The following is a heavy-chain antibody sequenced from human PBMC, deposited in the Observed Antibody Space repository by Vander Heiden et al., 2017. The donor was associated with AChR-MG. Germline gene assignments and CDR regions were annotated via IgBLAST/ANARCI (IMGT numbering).Heavy chain of an antibody. V-gene: IGHV3-53*01. CDR3: ARDYCGGGDCYSDY. D-gene: IGHD2-21*01. Sequence: EVQLVESGGGLIQPGGSLRLSCAASGFTVSSNYMGWVRQAPGKGLEWVSVIYSGGPTYYSDPVKGRFTISRDNSKNTLYLQMNSLRAEDTAVYYCARDYCGGGDCYSDYWGQGTLVTVSS. CDR1: GFTVSSNY. CDR2: IYSGGPT. J-gene: IGHJ4*02.